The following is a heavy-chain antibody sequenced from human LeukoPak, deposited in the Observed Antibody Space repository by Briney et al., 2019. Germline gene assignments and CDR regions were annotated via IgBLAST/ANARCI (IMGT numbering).Heavy chain of an antibody. D-gene: IGHD5-24*01. CDR2: INHSGST. CDR3: ARLMDRDGYNFVFDY. CDR1: GGSFSGYY. V-gene: IGHV4-34*01. Sequence: SETLSLTCAVYGGSFSGYYWSWIRQPPGKGLEWIGEINHSGSTNYNPSLKSRVTISVDTSKNQFSLELSSVTAADTAVYYCARLMDRDGYNFVFDYWGQGTLVTVSS. J-gene: IGHJ4*02.